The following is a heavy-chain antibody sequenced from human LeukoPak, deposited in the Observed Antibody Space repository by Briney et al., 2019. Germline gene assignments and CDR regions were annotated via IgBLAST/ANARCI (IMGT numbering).Heavy chain of an antibody. CDR2: ISGSGGST. CDR1: GFTFSSYA. Sequence: GGSLRLSCAASGFTFSSYAMSWVRQAPGKGLEWVSAISGSGGSTYYADSVKGRFTISRDNSKNTLYLQMNSLRAEDTAVSYCARGWGIAVAGTFDYWGQGTLVTVSS. V-gene: IGHV3-23*01. D-gene: IGHD6-19*01. CDR3: ARGWGIAVAGTFDY. J-gene: IGHJ4*02.